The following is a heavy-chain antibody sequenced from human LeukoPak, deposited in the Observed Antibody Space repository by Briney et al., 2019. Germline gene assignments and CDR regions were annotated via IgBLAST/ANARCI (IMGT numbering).Heavy chain of an antibody. D-gene: IGHD4-17*01. Sequence: PGGSLRLSCAASGFTFDDYAMHWVRQAPGKGLEWVSRINWNSGVVVYADSVRGRFTISRDNAKNSLYLQMNSPRTEDTALYYCVKENCGDNALDVWGQGTTVTVSS. J-gene: IGHJ6*02. CDR1: GFTFDDYA. V-gene: IGHV3-9*01. CDR2: INWNSGVV. CDR3: VKENCGDNALDV.